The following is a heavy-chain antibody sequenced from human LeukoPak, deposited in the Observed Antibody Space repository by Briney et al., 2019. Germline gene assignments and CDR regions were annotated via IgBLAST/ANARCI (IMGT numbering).Heavy chain of an antibody. V-gene: IGHV1-69*04. J-gene: IGHJ6*02. CDR3: ARVGSSSSEGRGMDV. CDR2: IIPILGIA. D-gene: IGHD6-13*01. CDR1: GGTFSSYA. Sequence: ASVKVSCKASGGTFSSYAISWVRQAPGQGLEWMGRIIPILGIANYAQKFQGRVTITADKSTSTAYMELSSLRSEDTAVYYCARVGSSSSEGRGMDVWGQGTTVTVSS.